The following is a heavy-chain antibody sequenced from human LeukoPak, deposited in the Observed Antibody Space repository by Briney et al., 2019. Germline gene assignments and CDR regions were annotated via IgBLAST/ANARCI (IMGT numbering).Heavy chain of an antibody. CDR1: GFTFSSYG. CDR3: AKDFRKYCSTTTCYLDY. V-gene: IGHV3-30*02. D-gene: IGHD2-2*01. J-gene: IGHJ4*02. CDR2: IQYDGSNK. Sequence: GRSLRLSCAASGFTFSSYGMHWVRQAPGKGLEWVAFIQYDGSNKYYADSVKGRFTISRDNSKNTLYLQMNSLRAEDTAVYYCAKDFRKYCSTTTCYLDYWGQGTLVTVSS.